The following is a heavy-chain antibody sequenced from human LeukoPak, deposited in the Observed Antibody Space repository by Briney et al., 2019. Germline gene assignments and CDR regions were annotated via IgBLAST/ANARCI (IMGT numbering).Heavy chain of an antibody. CDR3: AKLHGSYGDYEDGSDY. CDR1: WFTFRSHG. D-gene: IGHD4-17*01. V-gene: IGHV3-30*02. J-gene: IGHJ4*02. Sequence: GSLRPSLATAWFTFRSHGQHLGRQGSGQGAGWGGFIMYDGSNKYYADSVKGRFTISRDNSKNTLYLQMNSLRAEDTAVYYCAKLHGSYGDYEDGSDYWGQGTLVTVSS. CDR2: IMYDGSNK.